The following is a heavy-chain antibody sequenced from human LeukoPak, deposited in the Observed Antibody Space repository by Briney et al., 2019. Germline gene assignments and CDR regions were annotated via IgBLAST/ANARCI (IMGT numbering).Heavy chain of an antibody. CDR1: GFTFSSYA. J-gene: IGHJ4*02. D-gene: IGHD3-10*01. CDR2: ISASGSAI. Sequence: GGSLRLSCAASGFTFSSYAMHWVRQAPGKGLEWVSFISASGSAIYYADSVKGRFIISRDNAKNSLYLQMNSLRAEDTALYYCARDLATYGSGSYHCPLDYWGQGTLVTVSS. CDR3: ARDLATYGSGSYHCPLDY. V-gene: IGHV3-48*03.